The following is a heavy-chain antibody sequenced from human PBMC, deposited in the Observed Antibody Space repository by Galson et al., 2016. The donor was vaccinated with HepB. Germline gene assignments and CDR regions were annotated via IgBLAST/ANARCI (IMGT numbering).Heavy chain of an antibody. Sequence: SETLSLTCTVSGGSVSSGSYYWSWIRQPPGKGLEWIGYVYYSGSTNYNPSLKSRVTISVDTSKNQFSLKLSSVTAADTAVYYCAREGARLYSSNWYEGPDYWGQGTLVTVSS. J-gene: IGHJ4*02. CDR3: AREGARLYSSNWYEGPDY. CDR1: GGSVSSGSYY. V-gene: IGHV4-61*01. CDR2: VYYSGST. D-gene: IGHD6-13*01.